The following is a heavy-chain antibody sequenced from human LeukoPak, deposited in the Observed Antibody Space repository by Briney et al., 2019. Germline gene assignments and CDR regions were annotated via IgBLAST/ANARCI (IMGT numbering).Heavy chain of an antibody. CDR1: GFTFSSYA. CDR2: ISGSGGST. J-gene: IGHJ4*02. D-gene: IGHD6-19*01. Sequence: GGSLRLSCAASGFTFSSYAMSWVRQAPGKGLGWVSAISGSGGSTYYADSVKGRFTISRDNSKNTLYLQMNSLRAEDTAVYYCAEEDSSGWYGFDYWGQGTLVTVSS. CDR3: AEEDSSGWYGFDY. V-gene: IGHV3-23*01.